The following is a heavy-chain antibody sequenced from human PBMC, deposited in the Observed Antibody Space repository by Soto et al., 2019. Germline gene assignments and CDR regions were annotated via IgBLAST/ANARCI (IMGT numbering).Heavy chain of an antibody. V-gene: IGHV1-2*04. J-gene: IGHJ6*02. CDR1: GYTFTGYY. D-gene: IGHD6-6*01. CDR3: ARDMPSMAARRGFGYYYYGMDV. Sequence: GASVKVSCKASGYTFTGYYMHWVRQAPGQGLEWMGWINPNSGGTNYAQKFQGWVTMTRDTSISTAYMELSRLRSDDTAVYYCARDMPSMAARRGFGYYYYGMDVWGQGTTVTVSS. CDR2: INPNSGGT.